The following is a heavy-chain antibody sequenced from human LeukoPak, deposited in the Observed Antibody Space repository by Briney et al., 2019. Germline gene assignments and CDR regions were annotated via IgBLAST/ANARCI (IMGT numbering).Heavy chain of an antibody. CDR1: GYTFTGYY. J-gene: IGHJ4*02. CDR3: ARTRITMVRGVIVPIGY. V-gene: IGHV1-2*02. Sequence: ASVKVSCKAAGYTFTGYYMHWGRQAPGQGLEWVGWINPNSGGTNYAQKFQGRVTMTRDTSISTAYMELSRLRSDDTAVYYCARTRITMVRGVIVPIGYWGQGTLVTVSS. CDR2: INPNSGGT. D-gene: IGHD3-10*01.